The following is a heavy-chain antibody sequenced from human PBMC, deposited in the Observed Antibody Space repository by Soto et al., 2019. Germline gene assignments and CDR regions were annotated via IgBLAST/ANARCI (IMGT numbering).Heavy chain of an antibody. Sequence: EVQLLESGGGLVQPGGSLRLSCAASGFTFSSYAMTWVRQAPGKGLEWVSGISGSGATTSYADSVKGRFTVSRDNSKNTLYFQMNSVRVEDTAVYHCAKLRYFDWSAYNWFEYWGQGTPVIVSS. CDR3: AKLRYFDWSAYNWFEY. CDR1: GFTFSSYA. D-gene: IGHD3-9*01. CDR2: ISGSGATT. J-gene: IGHJ5*01. V-gene: IGHV3-23*01.